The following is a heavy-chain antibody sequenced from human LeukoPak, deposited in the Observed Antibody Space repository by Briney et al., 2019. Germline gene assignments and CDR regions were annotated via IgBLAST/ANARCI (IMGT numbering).Heavy chain of an antibody. J-gene: IGHJ4*02. CDR3: ARESEPNGDYVRYFDY. V-gene: IGHV3-48*03. D-gene: IGHD4-17*01. CDR1: GFTFSSYE. CDR2: ISSSGSTI. Sequence: GGSLRLSCAASGFTFSSYEMNWVRQARGKGLEWVSYISSSGSTIYYADSVKGRFTISRDNAKNSLYLQMNSLRAEDTAVYYCARESEPNGDYVRYFDYWGQGTLVTVSS.